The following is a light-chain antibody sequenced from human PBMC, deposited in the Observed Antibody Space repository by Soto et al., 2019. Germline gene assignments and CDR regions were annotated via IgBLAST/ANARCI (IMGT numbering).Light chain of an antibody. CDR3: QKFNTAPLT. Sequence: DIQMTQSPSSLSASVGDRVTITCRASQDISVYLAWYQQKPGKVPILLIYSASTLQSGVPSRFSGSGSGTDFTLTISSLQPEDVATYFCQKFNTAPLTFGQGTRLEIK. V-gene: IGKV1-27*01. J-gene: IGKJ5*01. CDR1: QDISVY. CDR2: SAS.